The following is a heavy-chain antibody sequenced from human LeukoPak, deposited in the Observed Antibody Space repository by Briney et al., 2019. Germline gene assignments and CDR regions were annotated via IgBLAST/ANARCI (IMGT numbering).Heavy chain of an antibody. V-gene: IGHV4-59*12. J-gene: IGHJ4*02. CDR3: ARRRLRYFDTDQGRIDY. Sequence: SETLSLTCTVSGDSISSYYWSWIRQPPGKGLEWIGYIYYSGSTNYNPSLKSRVTISVDTSKNQFSLKLSSVTAADTAVYYCARRRLRYFDTDQGRIDYWGQGTLVTVSS. CDR1: GDSISSYY. D-gene: IGHD3-9*01. CDR2: IYYSGST.